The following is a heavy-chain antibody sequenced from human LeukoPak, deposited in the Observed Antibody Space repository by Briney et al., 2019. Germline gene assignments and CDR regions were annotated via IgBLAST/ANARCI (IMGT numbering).Heavy chain of an antibody. Sequence: SETLSLTCAVYGGSFSGYYWSWIRQPPGKGLEWIGEINHSGSTNYNPSLKSRVTISVDTSKNQFSLKLSSVTAADTAVYYCARGVIAAAGTSWFDPWGQGTLVTVSS. D-gene: IGHD6-13*01. V-gene: IGHV4-34*01. CDR1: GGSFSGYY. CDR3: ARGVIAAAGTSWFDP. J-gene: IGHJ5*02. CDR2: INHSGST.